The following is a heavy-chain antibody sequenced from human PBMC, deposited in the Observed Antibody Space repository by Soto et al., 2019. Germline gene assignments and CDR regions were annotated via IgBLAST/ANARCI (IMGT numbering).Heavy chain of an antibody. CDR2: INHSGST. CDR3: ARGPRIAVAGRTFDY. CDR1: GGSFSGYY. Sequence: QEQLQQWGAGLLKPSETLSLTCAVYGGSFSGYYWSWIRQPPGKGLEWIGEINHSGSTNYNPSLKSRVTISVDTSKNQFSLKLSSVTAADTAVYYCARGPRIAVAGRTFDYWGQGTLVTVSS. J-gene: IGHJ4*02. V-gene: IGHV4-34*01. D-gene: IGHD6-19*01.